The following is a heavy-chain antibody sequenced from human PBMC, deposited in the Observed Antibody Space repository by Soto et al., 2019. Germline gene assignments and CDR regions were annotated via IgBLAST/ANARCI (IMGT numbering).Heavy chain of an antibody. CDR2: IFSNDEK. D-gene: IGHD3-3*01. CDR1: GFSLSNARMG. J-gene: IGHJ6*03. CDR3: ARVSTADRRLRFLEWANRRPIYYMDV. Sequence: SGPTLVNPTETLTLTCTVSGFSLSNARMGVSWIRQPPGKALEWLAHIFSNDEKSYSTSLKSRLTISKDTSKSQVVLTMTNMDPVDTATYYCARVSTADRRLRFLEWANRRPIYYMDVWGKGATVTVSS. V-gene: IGHV2-26*01.